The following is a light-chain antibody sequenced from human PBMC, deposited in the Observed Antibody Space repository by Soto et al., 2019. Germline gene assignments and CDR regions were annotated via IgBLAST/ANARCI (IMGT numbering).Light chain of an antibody. CDR1: QDVGARV. CDR2: VAS. CDR3: QQYGTSPIA. Sequence: EIVLTQSPGTLSLSPGERATLSCRASQDVGARVVAWYQQKPGQAPRLLINVASTRTPGIPDRFSGSRSGTDFTLTISRLEPEDCAVYYYQQYGTSPIAFGQGPRLE. V-gene: IGKV3-20*01. J-gene: IGKJ5*01.